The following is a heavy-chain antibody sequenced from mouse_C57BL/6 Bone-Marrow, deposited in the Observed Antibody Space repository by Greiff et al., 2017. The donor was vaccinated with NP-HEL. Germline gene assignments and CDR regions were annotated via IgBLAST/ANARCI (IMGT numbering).Heavy chain of an antibody. D-gene: IGHD1-1*01. CDR1: GFTFSSYA. V-gene: IGHV5-4*01. Sequence: EVQRVESGGGLVKPGGSLKLSCAASGFTFSSYAMSWVRQTPEKRLEWVATISDGGSYTYYPDNVKGRFTISRDNAKNNLYLHMSHLKSEDTAMYYCARKNYCGSSLLAYWGQGTLVTVSA. CDR2: ISDGGSYT. J-gene: IGHJ3*01. CDR3: ARKNYCGSSLLAY.